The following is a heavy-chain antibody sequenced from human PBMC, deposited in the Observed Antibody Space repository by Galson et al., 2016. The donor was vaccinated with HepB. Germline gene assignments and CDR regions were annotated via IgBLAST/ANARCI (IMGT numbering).Heavy chain of an antibody. CDR2: VYHPGTT. Sequence: SETLSLTCIVSGSSLSGYYWSWIRQSPGKGLEWVGYVYHPGTTNYNPPLESRVTISVDTSKNQFSLSVTSVTAADTAVYFCARGDDGRDSYFPVLDPWGQGAQVTVSS. V-gene: IGHV4-59*01. CDR3: ARGDDGRDSYFPVLDP. CDR1: GSSLSGYY. J-gene: IGHJ5*02. D-gene: IGHD2-21*01.